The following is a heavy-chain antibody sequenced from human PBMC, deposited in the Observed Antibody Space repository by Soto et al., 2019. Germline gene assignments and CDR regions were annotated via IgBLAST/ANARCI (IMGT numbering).Heavy chain of an antibody. V-gene: IGHV1-18*01. CDR1: GYPFTSCG. CDR3: ARGMVVVSTYYFDY. J-gene: IGHJ4*02. CDR2: ISAYNGNI. D-gene: IGHD2-15*01. Sequence: ASVKISCKASGYPFTSCGIRLVRQAPGQGLGWMGWISAYNGNINYAQKLQGRVTLTTVSSTSTAYMELRSLRSVDTAVYYCARGMVVVSTYYFDYWGQGTPVTVSS.